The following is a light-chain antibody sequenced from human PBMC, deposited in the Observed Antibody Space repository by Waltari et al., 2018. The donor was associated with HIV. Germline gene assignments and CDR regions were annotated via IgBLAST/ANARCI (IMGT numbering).Light chain of an antibody. Sequence: QSALTQPPSASASLGQSVTIPCTGTSSDVGGYDYVSWYQHHPDKAPKLIIYEVNKRPSGVPDRFSGSKSDNTASLTVAGLQDDDEAHYYCASYGDTNRVLFGGGNRVTVL. CDR3: ASYGDTNRVL. J-gene: IGLJ6*01. CDR1: SSDVGGYDY. V-gene: IGLV2-8*01. CDR2: EVN.